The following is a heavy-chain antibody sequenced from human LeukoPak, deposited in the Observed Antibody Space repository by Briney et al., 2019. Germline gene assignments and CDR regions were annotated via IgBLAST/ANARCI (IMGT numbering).Heavy chain of an antibody. J-gene: IGHJ4*02. Sequence: GGLRLSCAASGLTFSSHWMHWVRQAPGKGLVWVSRITNDGSSTTYADSVKGRFTISRDNAKNTLYLQMNSLRAEDTAVYYCAREARYYGSGSYYDYFDYWGQGTLVTVSS. D-gene: IGHD3-10*01. CDR1: GLTFSSHW. CDR2: ITNDGSST. CDR3: AREARYYGSGSYYDYFDY. V-gene: IGHV3-74*01.